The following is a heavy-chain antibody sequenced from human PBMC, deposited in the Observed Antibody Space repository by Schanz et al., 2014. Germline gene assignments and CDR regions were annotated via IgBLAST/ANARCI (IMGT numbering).Heavy chain of an antibody. V-gene: IGHV1-18*01. D-gene: IGHD3-9*01. J-gene: IGHJ4*02. CDR1: VYTFTSYG. CDR2: ISAYNGNT. Sequence: QVQLVQSGAEVKKPGASVKVSCKASVYTFTSYGISWVRQAPGQGLEWMGWISAYNGNTKYPQKLQGRVTMTTDTSTSTAYMELRSLRSDDTAVYYCARDAADFYDILTEEDYWGQGTLVTVSS. CDR3: ARDAADFYDILTEEDY.